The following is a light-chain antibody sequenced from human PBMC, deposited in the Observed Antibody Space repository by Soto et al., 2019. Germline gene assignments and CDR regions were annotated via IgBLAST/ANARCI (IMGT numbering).Light chain of an antibody. Sequence: EIVLTQSPATLSVSPGERATLSCRASQTVSINLAWYQQKSGQAPRLLIYGASTRATGIPARFSGSGSGTEFTLTISSLQSEDFAVYYCQQYNNWPPAFGQGTKVEIK. CDR3: QQYNNWPPA. CDR1: QTVSIN. J-gene: IGKJ1*01. V-gene: IGKV3-15*01. CDR2: GAS.